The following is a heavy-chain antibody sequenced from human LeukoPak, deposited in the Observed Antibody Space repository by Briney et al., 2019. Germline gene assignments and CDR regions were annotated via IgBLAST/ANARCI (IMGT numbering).Heavy chain of an antibody. Sequence: NPSETLSLTCTVSGGSISSSNYYWGWIRQPPGKRLEWIGSIYYSGSSYYNPSLKSRVTISVDTSKNQFSLKLSSVTAADTAVYYCARVRYYYDSSGYPNYYYYMDVWGKGPRSPSP. J-gene: IGHJ6*03. CDR3: ARVRYYYDSSGYPNYYYYMDV. CDR1: GGSISSSNYY. CDR2: IYYSGSS. D-gene: IGHD3-22*01. V-gene: IGHV4-39*07.